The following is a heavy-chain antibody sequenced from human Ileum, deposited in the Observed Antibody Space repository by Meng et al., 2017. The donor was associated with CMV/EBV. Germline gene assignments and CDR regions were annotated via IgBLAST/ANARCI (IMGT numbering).Heavy chain of an antibody. CDR2: TAYRSKWDY. CDR3: ARESELLRFDH. D-gene: IGHD6-6*01. V-gene: IGHV6-1*01. Sequence: QKQRQQSVPRLAKPLQTPSPTCYISGESVSNNNVAWNWIRQSPLRGLEWLGRTAYRSKWDYEYSVSVKSRITISPDTSKNQFSLQLRSVTPEDTAVYYCARESELLRFDHWGQGTLVTVSS. J-gene: IGHJ4*02. CDR1: GESVSNNNVA.